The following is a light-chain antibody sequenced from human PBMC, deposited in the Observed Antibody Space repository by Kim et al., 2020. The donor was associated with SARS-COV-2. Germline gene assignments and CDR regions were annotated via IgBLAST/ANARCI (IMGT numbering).Light chain of an antibody. CDR2: GAS. CDR3: QQYCSLPLT. CDR1: QTVDNDY. V-gene: IGKV3-20*01. J-gene: IGKJ4*01. Sequence: SPGERATLSCRASQTVDNDYLAWYQQKPGQAPRLLIYGASSRATGIPDRCSGRGSGTDFTLTISRLEPEDFAVYFCQQYCSLPLTFGGGTKVDIK.